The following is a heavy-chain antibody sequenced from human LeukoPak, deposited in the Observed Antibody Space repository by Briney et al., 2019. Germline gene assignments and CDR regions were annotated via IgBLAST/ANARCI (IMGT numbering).Heavy chain of an antibody. CDR1: GGSFSGYY. CDR2: IYTSGST. Sequence: SETLSLTCAVYGGSFSGYYWSWIRQPPGKGLEWIGRIYTSGSTNYNPSLKSRVTMSVDTSKNQFSLKLSSVTAADTAVYYCAMGSGSFTNWFDPWGQGTLVTVSS. J-gene: IGHJ5*02. D-gene: IGHD1-26*01. CDR3: AMGSGSFTNWFDP. V-gene: IGHV4-59*10.